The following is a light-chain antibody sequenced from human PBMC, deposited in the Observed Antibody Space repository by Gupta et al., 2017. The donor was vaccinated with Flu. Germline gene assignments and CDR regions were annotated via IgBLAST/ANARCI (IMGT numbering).Light chain of an antibody. Sequence: DIQMTQSPSTLSASVGDRVTITCRASQSISSWLAWYQQKPGKAPKLLIYKASSLESGVPSRFSGGVSGTVFTHTNSSVQPDELSTYYCQQYKRYPLTFGRGTKVEIK. J-gene: IGKJ1*01. V-gene: IGKV1-5*03. CDR2: KAS. CDR3: QQYKRYPLT. CDR1: QSISSW.